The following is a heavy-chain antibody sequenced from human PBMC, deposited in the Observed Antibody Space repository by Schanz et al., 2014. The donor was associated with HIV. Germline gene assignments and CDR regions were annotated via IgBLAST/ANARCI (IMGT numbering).Heavy chain of an antibody. CDR3: AREWATVTTLGD. J-gene: IGHJ4*02. CDR2: ISWNSGSI. V-gene: IGHV3-9*01. CDR1: GFTLNGYS. Sequence: EVQLVESGGRLVKPGESLTLSCITSGFTLNGYSMNWVRQAPGKGLEWVSGISWNSGSIGYADSVKGRFTISRDNAKNSLYLQMNSLRAEDTAVYYCAREWATVTTLGDWGQGTLVTVSS. D-gene: IGHD4-17*01.